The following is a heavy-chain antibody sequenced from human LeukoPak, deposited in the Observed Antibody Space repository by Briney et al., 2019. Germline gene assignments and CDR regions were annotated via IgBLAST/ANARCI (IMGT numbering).Heavy chain of an antibody. CDR1: GFTFSSYA. CDR3: AIAPDYYDSRYYYYGMDV. V-gene: IGHV3-23*01. CDR2: ISGSGGST. Sequence: PGGSLRLSCAASGFTFSSYAMSWVRQAPGKGLEWVSAISGSGGSTYYADSVKGRFTISRDNSKNTLYLQMNSLRAEDTAVYYCAIAPDYYDSRYYYYGMDVWGQGTTVTVSS. J-gene: IGHJ6*02. D-gene: IGHD3-22*01.